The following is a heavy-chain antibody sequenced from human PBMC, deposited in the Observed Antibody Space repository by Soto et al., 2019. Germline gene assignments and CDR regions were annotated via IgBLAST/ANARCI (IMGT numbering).Heavy chain of an antibody. CDR2: INAHSGGT. CDR3: AKDLTRQLAYWLDP. Sequence: ASVKVSCKASGFSFTGYYIHGLRQAPGQGLEWMGWINAHSGGTEYAQKFQGRATLTRDTSIATAYLTLTSLTSDDTALYYCAKDLTRQLAYWLDPWGQGTQVTVSS. J-gene: IGHJ5*02. CDR1: GFSFTGYY. V-gene: IGHV1-2*02. D-gene: IGHD6-6*01.